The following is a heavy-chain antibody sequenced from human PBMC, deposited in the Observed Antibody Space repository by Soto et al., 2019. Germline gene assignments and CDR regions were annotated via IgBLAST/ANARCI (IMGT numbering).Heavy chain of an antibody. CDR3: TREGDYDSSGYYYEVIDY. J-gene: IGHJ4*02. CDR2: IRSKAYGGTT. Sequence: GGSLRLSCTASGFTFGDYAMSWFRQAPGKGLEWVGFIRSKAYGGTTEYAASVKGRFTISRDDSKSIAYLQMNSLKTEDTAVYYSTREGDYDSSGYYYEVIDYWGQGTLVTVSS. CDR1: GFTFGDYA. V-gene: IGHV3-49*03. D-gene: IGHD3-22*01.